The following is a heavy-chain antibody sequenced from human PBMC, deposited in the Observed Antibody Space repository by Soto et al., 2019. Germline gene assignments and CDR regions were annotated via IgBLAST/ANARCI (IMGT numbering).Heavy chain of an antibody. CDR2: IYPGDSDT. CDR1: GYSFTTYW. CDR3: ARLRSSSDAFDI. D-gene: IGHD3-10*01. V-gene: IGHV5-51*01. Sequence: GESLKISCKGSGYSFTTYWIGWVRQMSGRGLEWVGIIYPGDSDTRYSPSFEGQVTLSADKSISTAYLQWSSLKASDTAMYYCARLRSSSDAFDIWGQGTMVTVS. J-gene: IGHJ3*02.